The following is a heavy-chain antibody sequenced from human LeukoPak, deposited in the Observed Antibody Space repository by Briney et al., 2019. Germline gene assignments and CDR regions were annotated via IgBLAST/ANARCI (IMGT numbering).Heavy chain of an antibody. CDR1: GFNFSSFD. Sequence: GGSLRLSCAASGFNFSSFDMHWVRQPTGQGPEWVSTIGTASDTYYPGSVEGRFTLSRDNAKNSLYLQMNSLTAGDTAVYYCARGPPRGKYYYMDVWGKGTTVTVSS. D-gene: IGHD1-1*01. CDR2: IGTASDT. V-gene: IGHV3-13*01. CDR3: ARGPPRGKYYYMDV. J-gene: IGHJ6*03.